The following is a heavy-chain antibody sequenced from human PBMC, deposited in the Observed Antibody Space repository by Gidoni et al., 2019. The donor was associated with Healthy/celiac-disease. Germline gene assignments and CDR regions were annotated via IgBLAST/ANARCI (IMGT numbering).Heavy chain of an antibody. Sequence: QVQLQESGPGLVKPSQTLSLTCTVSGGSISSGSYYWSWIRQPAGKGLEWIGRIYTSGSTNYNPSLKSRVTISVDTSKNQFSLKLSSVTAADTAVYYCARGSADDYVWGSYRLDYWGQGTLVTVSS. CDR1: GGSISSGSYY. V-gene: IGHV4-61*02. J-gene: IGHJ4*02. CDR3: ARGSADDYVWGSYRLDY. D-gene: IGHD3-16*02. CDR2: IYTSGST.